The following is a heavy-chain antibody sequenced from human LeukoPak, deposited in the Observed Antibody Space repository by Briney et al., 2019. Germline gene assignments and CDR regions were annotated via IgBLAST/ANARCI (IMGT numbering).Heavy chain of an antibody. Sequence: SETLSLNCTVSGGSISSSSYFWGWIRQPPGKGLEWIGTMYYSGSTYYNPSLKSRVTISVDTSKNQFSLKLSSVTAADTAVYYCARVCSSTSCFLDHWGQGTLVTVSS. CDR2: MYYSGST. V-gene: IGHV4-39*01. D-gene: IGHD2-2*01. CDR1: GGSISSSSYF. J-gene: IGHJ4*02. CDR3: ARVCSSTSCFLDH.